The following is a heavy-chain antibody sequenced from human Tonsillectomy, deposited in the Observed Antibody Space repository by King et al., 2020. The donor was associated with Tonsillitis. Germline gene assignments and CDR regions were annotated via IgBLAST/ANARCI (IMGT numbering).Heavy chain of an antibody. V-gene: IGHV3-48*02. D-gene: IGHD4-17*01. CDR3: ATEYGDFPDY. Sequence: EVQLVESGGALVQPGGSLRLSCAASGFTFSTYSMNWVRQAPGKGLEWVSYISSSSSTKYYADSVKGRFTISRDNAKNSLYLQMNSLRDEDTAVYYCATEYGDFPDYWGQGTLVTGSS. J-gene: IGHJ4*02. CDR1: GFTFSTYS. CDR2: ISSSSSTK.